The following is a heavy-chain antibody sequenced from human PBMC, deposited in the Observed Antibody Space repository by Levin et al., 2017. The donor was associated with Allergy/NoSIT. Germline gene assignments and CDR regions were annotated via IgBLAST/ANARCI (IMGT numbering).Heavy chain of an antibody. CDR1: GFQFSLYG. Sequence: GESLKISCAASGFQFSLYGMHWVRQAPGKGLEWVALIVFDGNDQYYADSVKGRFTISGDNSKNTLYLQMSSLRENDTAIYYCAKRGYCSGNTCQSHDAIDVWGQGTLVIVSS. D-gene: IGHD2-15*01. J-gene: IGHJ3*01. CDR2: IVFDGNDQ. V-gene: IGHV3-30*18. CDR3: AKRGYCSGNTCQSHDAIDV.